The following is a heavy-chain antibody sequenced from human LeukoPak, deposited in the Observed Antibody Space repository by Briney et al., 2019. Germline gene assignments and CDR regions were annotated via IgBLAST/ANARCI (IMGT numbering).Heavy chain of an antibody. CDR1: GGSISSYY. V-gene: IGHV4-4*07. CDR3: ARDFWSGYYTTYYYYMDV. Sequence: SETLSLTCTVSGGSISSYYWSLIRQPAGKGLEWIGRIYTSGSTNYNPSLKSRVTMSVDTSKNQFSLKLSSVTAADTAVYYCARDFWSGYYTTYYYYMDVWGKGTTVTVSS. J-gene: IGHJ6*03. CDR2: IYTSGST. D-gene: IGHD3-3*01.